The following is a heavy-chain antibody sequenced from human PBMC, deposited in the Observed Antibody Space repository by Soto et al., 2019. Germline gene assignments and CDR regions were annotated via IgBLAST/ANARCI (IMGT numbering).Heavy chain of an antibody. V-gene: IGHV3-23*01. CDR1: GFTFSSYA. CDR3: AKWLASSIAARAFDY. D-gene: IGHD6-6*01. J-gene: IGHJ4*02. CDR2: ISGSGGST. Sequence: EVQLLESGGGLVQPGGSLRLSCAASGFTFSSYAMSWVRQAPGKGLEWVSAISGSGGSTYYADSVKGRFTISRDNSKNALYLQMNSLRAEDTAVYYCAKWLASSIAARAFDYWGQGTLVTVSS.